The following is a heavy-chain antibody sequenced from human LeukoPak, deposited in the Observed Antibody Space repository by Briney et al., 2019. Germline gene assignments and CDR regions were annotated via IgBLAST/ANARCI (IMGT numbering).Heavy chain of an antibody. Sequence: ASVKVSCKVSGYTLTELSMHWVRQAPGKGLEWMGGFDPEDGETIYAQKFQGRVTMTEDTSTDTAYMELSSLRSEDTAVYYCATVYYDILTGYCPFAFDIWGQGTMVTVSS. D-gene: IGHD3-9*01. CDR2: FDPEDGET. J-gene: IGHJ3*02. CDR1: GYTLTELS. CDR3: ATVYYDILTGYCPFAFDI. V-gene: IGHV1-24*01.